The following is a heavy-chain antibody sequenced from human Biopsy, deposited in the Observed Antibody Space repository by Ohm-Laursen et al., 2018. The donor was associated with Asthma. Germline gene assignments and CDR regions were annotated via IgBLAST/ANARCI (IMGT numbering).Heavy chain of an antibody. CDR1: GFTFSSYG. V-gene: IGHV3-30*03. Sequence: SLRLSCAASGFTFSSYGMHWVRQAPGKGLEWVARILYDGSNVKYADSVKGRFTISRDNSKSTLYLQMNNLRREDTAVYYCVRDGTDDAFDIWGQGTVVSVSS. J-gene: IGHJ3*02. CDR2: ILYDGSNV. CDR3: VRDGTDDAFDI. D-gene: IGHD1-1*01.